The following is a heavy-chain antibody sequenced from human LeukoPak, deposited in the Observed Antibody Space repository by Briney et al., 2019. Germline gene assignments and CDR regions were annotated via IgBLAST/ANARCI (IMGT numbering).Heavy chain of an antibody. CDR1: GFPFSSYA. Sequence: GGSLRLSCAASGFPFSSYAMSWVRQAPGKGLEWVSTISTSGASTYYADSVKGRFTISRDNSKNTLYLQMNSLRAEDTAVYYCAKINPYDYVWGSADYWGQGTLVTVSS. CDR3: AKINPYDYVWGSADY. CDR2: ISTSGAST. D-gene: IGHD3-16*01. J-gene: IGHJ4*02. V-gene: IGHV3-23*01.